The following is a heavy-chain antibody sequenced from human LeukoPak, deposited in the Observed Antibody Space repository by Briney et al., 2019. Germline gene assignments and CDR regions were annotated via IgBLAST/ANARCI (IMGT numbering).Heavy chain of an antibody. CDR1: GFTFNTFN. CDR3: AELGITMIGGV. D-gene: IGHD3-10*02. V-gene: IGHV3-48*04. CDR2: ITLSSTAI. Sequence: GGSLRLSCAASGFTFNTFNMNWVRQAPGKGLEWVAYITLSSTAIYYADSVKGRFTISRDNAKNSLYLQMNSLRAEDTAVYYCAELGITMIGGVWGKGTTVTISS. J-gene: IGHJ6*04.